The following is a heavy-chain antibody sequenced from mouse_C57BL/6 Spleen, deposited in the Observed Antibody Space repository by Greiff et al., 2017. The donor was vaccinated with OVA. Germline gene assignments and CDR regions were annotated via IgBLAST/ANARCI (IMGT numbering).Heavy chain of an antibody. CDR3: ARLGDVDY. V-gene: IGHV1-15*01. D-gene: IGHD3-3*01. J-gene: IGHJ2*01. Sequence: VQLQQSGAELVRPGASVTLSCKASGYTFTDYEMHWVKQTPVHGLEWIGAIDPETGGTYYNQKFKGRAILTEDKSSSTAYMQRSSLTSEDSAVYYCARLGDVDYWGQGTTLTVSS. CDR1: GYTFTDYE. CDR2: IDPETGGT.